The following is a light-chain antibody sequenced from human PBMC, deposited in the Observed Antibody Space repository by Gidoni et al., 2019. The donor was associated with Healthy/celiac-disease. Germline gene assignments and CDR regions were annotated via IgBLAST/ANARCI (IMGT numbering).Light chain of an antibody. CDR3: QQRSNWPRPIT. CDR2: DES. V-gene: IGKV3-11*01. J-gene: IGKJ5*01. Sequence: EIVFTQSPATLSLSPGERATLSCRASKSVSIYLAWYKQKPGQSPRPLIYDESKRATGIPARFSGSGSGTDFTLTISSLEPEDFAGYFCQQRSNWPRPITFGQGTRLEIK. CDR1: KSVSIY.